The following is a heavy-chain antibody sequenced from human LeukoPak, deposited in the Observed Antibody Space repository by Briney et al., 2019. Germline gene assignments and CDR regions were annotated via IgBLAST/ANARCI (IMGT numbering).Heavy chain of an antibody. D-gene: IGHD2-21*02. J-gene: IGHJ1*01. CDR2: ISAYNGNI. CDR1: GYTFTSYG. CDR3: AREAPHAYCGGDCYSYFQH. Sequence: GASVKVSCKASGYTFTSYGISWVRRAPGQGLEWMGWISAYNGNIKYARNLQGRVTMTTDTSTSTVYMELRSLRSDDTAVYYCAREAPHAYCGGDCYSYFQHWGQGTLVTVSS. V-gene: IGHV1-18*01.